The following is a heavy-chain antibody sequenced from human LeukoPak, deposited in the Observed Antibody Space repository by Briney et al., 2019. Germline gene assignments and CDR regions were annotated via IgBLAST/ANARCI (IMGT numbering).Heavy chain of an antibody. D-gene: IGHD4-11*01. J-gene: IGHJ5*02. CDR2: INPSGGST. Sequence: ASVTVSFTASGYTFTSYYMHWVRQAPGQGLEWMGIINPSGGSTSYAQKFQGRVTMTRDMSTSAVYMELSSLRSEDTAVYYCARVVFGSSRDDYSNGDNWFDPWGQGTLVTVSS. CDR1: GYTFTSYY. CDR3: ARVVFGSSRDDYSNGDNWFDP. V-gene: IGHV1-46*01.